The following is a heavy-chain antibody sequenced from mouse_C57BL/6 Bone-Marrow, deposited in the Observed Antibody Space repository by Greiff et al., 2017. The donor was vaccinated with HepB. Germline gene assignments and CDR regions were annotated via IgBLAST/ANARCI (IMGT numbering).Heavy chain of an antibody. J-gene: IGHJ2*01. Sequence: QVHVKHPGAELVKPGASVKMSCKASGYTFTSYWITWVKQRPGQGLEWIGDIYPGSGSTNYNEKFKSKATLTVDTSSSTAYMQLSSLTSEDSAVYYCGTIYYGNWYYFDYWGQGTTLTVSS. V-gene: IGHV1-55*01. CDR3: GTIYYGNWYYFDY. CDR1: GYTFTSYW. CDR2: IYPGSGST. D-gene: IGHD2-1*01.